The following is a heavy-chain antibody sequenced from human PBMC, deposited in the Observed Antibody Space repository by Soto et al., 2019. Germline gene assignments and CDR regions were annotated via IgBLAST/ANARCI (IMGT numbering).Heavy chain of an antibody. CDR3: ARGYSSSWAYYFDY. Sequence: QVQLVQSGAEVKKPGSSVKVSCMASGGTFSSYAISWVRQAPGQGLEWMGGIIPIFGTANYAQKFQGRVTITADESTSTAYMELSSLRSEDTAVYYCARGYSSSWAYYFDYWGQGTLVTVSS. V-gene: IGHV1-69*12. CDR1: GGTFSSYA. CDR2: IIPIFGTA. J-gene: IGHJ4*02. D-gene: IGHD6-13*01.